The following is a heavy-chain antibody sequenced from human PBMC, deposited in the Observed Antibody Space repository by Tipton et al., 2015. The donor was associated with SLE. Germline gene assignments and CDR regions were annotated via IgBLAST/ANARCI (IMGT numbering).Heavy chain of an antibody. CDR2: IYYSGST. J-gene: IGHJ6*02. CDR3: ARQGQQLVRPYYYGMDV. Sequence: LRLSCTVSGGSISSYYWSWIRQPPGKGLEWIGYIYYSGSTNYNPSLKSRVTISVDTSKNQFSLKLSSVPAADTAVYYCARQGQQLVRPYYYGMDVWGQGTTVTVSS. CDR1: GGSISSYY. D-gene: IGHD6-13*01. V-gene: IGHV4-59*08.